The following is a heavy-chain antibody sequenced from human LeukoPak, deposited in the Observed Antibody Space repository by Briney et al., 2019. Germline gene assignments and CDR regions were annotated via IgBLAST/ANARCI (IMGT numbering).Heavy chain of an antibody. V-gene: IGHV3-23*01. D-gene: IGHD2-15*01. CDR3: ARYWSGGRCYSGLDP. CDR2: ITDST. CDR1: GFTFSSYA. Sequence: GGTLRLSCAASGFTFSSYAMTWVRQAPGQGLEWVSAITDSTYFADSVKARFTISRDSSKNTGYLQMNSLRAEDTAVYYCARYWSGGRCYSGLDPWGQGALVTVSS. J-gene: IGHJ5*02.